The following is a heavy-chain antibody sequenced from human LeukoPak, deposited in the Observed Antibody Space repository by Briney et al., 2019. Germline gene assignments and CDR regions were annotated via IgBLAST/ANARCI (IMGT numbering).Heavy chain of an antibody. CDR1: GGSFSGYY. D-gene: IGHD3-22*01. CDR2: INHSGST. V-gene: IGHV4-34*01. J-gene: IGHJ4*02. CDR3: ARGLIDQYYYDSSGIQGVHDY. Sequence: SETLSFTCAVYGGSFSGYYWSWIRQPPGKGLEWIGEINHSGSTNYNPSLKSRVTISVDTSKNQFSLKLSSVTAADTAVYYCARGLIDQYYYDSSGIQGVHDYWGQGTLVTVSS.